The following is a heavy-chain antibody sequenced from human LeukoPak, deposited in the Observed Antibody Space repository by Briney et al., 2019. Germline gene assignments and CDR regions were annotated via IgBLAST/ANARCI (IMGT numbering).Heavy chain of an antibody. D-gene: IGHD3-22*01. CDR3: ARNLNYYDSSGYYLKAYFDY. J-gene: IGHJ4*02. CDR1: GYTFTSYD. V-gene: IGHV1-8*01. CDR2: MNPNSGNT. Sequence: ALVKVSCKASGYTFTSYDINWVRQATGQGLEWMGWMNPNSGNTGYAQKFQGRVTMTRNTSISTAYMELSSLRSEDTAVYYCARNLNYYDSSGYYLKAYFDYWGQGTLVTVSS.